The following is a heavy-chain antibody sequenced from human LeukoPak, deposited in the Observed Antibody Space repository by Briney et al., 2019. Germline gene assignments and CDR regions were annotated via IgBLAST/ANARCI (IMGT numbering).Heavy chain of an antibody. V-gene: IGHV3-21*01. D-gene: IGHD3-9*01. J-gene: IGHJ1*01. Sequence: GESLRLSCAASGFTFSGYSMNWVRQAPGKGLEWVSSISNSGSYTYYVDSVKGRFFISRDNAKNSTFLQMNSLRAEDTAVYYCVRDHRRHFDWLSYFQHWGQGTLVAVSA. CDR2: ISNSGSYT. CDR3: VRDHRRHFDWLSYFQH. CDR1: GFTFSGYS.